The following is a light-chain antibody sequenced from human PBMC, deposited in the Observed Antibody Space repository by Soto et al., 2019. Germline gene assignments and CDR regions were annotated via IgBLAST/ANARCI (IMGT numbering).Light chain of an antibody. J-gene: IGKJ5*01. Sequence: DIVMTQSPDSLAVSLGERATINCKSSQSVLFSSNNKNCLAWYQQKPGQPPKLLIYWASTRESGVPNRFSGSGSGTDFTLTISSLQAEDVAVYYCQQSYSTPITFGQGTRLEIK. V-gene: IGKV4-1*01. CDR1: QSVLFSSNNKNC. CDR2: WAS. CDR3: QQSYSTPIT.